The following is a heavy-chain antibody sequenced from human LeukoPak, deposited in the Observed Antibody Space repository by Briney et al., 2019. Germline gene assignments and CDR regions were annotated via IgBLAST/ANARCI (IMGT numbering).Heavy chain of an antibody. Sequence: GGSLRLSCAASGFTFGSYSMTWVRQAPGKGLEWVSLIDSNSNFMNYADSVKGRFTISRDNAKKSLYLEMNSLRPEDTALYHCAKEVDCPSDCLFFHSWGQGTLVTVSS. CDR3: AKEVDCPSDCLFFHS. D-gene: IGHD2-21*02. CDR2: IDSNSNFM. V-gene: IGHV3-21*04. J-gene: IGHJ4*02. CDR1: GFTFGSYS.